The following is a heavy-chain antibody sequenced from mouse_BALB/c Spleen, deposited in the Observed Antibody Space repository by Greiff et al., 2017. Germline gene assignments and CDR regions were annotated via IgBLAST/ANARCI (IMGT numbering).Heavy chain of an antibody. D-gene: IGHD1-1*01. CDR2: ISCYNGAT. J-gene: IGHJ4*01. CDR1: GYSFTGYY. CDR3: ASTVVATYYAMDY. Sequence: LVKTGASVKISCKASGYSFTGYYMHWVKQSHGKSLEWIGYISCYNGATSYNQKFEGKATFTVDTSSSTAYMQFNSLTSEDSAVYYCASTVVATYYAMDYWGQGTSVTVSS. V-gene: IGHV1S34*01.